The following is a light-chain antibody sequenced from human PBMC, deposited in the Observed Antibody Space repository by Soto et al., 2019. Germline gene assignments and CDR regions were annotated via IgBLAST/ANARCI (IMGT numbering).Light chain of an antibody. Sequence: DIQMTQSPSSVAASVGDRVTITCRASQGIGSWLAWYQQKPRKAPNLLIYSSFSLQSVVPSRVNGSVSVTEFTLTISSLQPEDFATYYCQQPNSFPLTFGGGTKVEIQ. CDR2: SSF. CDR3: QQPNSFPLT. V-gene: IGKV1-12*01. J-gene: IGKJ4*01. CDR1: QGIGSW.